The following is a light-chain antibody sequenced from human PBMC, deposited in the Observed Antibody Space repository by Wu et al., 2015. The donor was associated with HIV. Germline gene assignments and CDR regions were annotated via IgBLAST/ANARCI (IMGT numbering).Light chain of an antibody. CDR3: QQYVSYSAWT. Sequence: DIQMTQSPSTLSASVGERVTITCRASESLSSRLAWYQQKPGKAPQLLIYGASTLETGAPSRFAGSGSGTEFTLTITSLQPDDFATYYCQQYVSYSAWTFGLGTKVEIK. CDR2: GAS. V-gene: IGKV1-5*03. CDR1: ESLSSR. J-gene: IGKJ1*01.